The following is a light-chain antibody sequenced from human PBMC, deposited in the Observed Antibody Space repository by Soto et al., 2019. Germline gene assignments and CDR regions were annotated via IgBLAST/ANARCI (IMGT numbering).Light chain of an antibody. Sequence: VVLTPSPATLSSSPGERATLSCRTSLSVSVYLDWYQQKPGQAPRFLISDASNRATGIPARFSGSGSGTDFTLTISSLEPEDFAVYYCHQRQYWPPITFGQGTRLEIK. CDR3: HQRQYWPPIT. V-gene: IGKV3-11*01. CDR1: LSVSVY. J-gene: IGKJ5*01. CDR2: DAS.